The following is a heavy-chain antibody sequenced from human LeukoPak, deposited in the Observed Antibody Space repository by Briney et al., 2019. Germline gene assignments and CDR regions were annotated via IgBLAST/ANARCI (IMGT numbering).Heavy chain of an antibody. Sequence: PGRSLRLSCAASGFTFSSYAMHWVRQAPGKGLEWVAVISYDGSNKYYADSVKGRFTISRDNSKNTLYLQMNSLRTEETAVYYCAREKGYSSGDLDYWGQGTLVTVSS. J-gene: IGHJ4*02. CDR1: GFTFSSYA. D-gene: IGHD6-19*01. CDR3: AREKGYSSGDLDY. V-gene: IGHV3-30*04. CDR2: ISYDGSNK.